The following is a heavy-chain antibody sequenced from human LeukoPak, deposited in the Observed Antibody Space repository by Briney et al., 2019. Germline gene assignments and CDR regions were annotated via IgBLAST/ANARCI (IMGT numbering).Heavy chain of an antibody. Sequence: GASVKVSCKASGYTFTSYGISWVRQAPGQGLEWMGWISAYNGNTNYAQKLQGRVTMTTVTSTSTAYMELRSLRSDDTAVYYCARVAYCGGDCYRLTDYWGQGTLVTVSS. CDR3: ARVAYCGGDCYRLTDY. CDR2: ISAYNGNT. V-gene: IGHV1-18*01. CDR1: GYTFTSYG. J-gene: IGHJ4*02. D-gene: IGHD2-21*02.